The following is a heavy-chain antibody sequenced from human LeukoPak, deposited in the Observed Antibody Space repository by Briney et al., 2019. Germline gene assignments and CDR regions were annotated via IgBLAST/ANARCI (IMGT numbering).Heavy chain of an antibody. CDR3: AKGSYYDFWSGHYFDY. CDR2: ISGSGGRT. V-gene: IGHV3-23*01. Sequence: GGSLRLSCAASGFTFSSYGMSWGRQGPGKGMGWVSAISGSGGRTNYADSVKGRFTISRDNSKNTLYLQMNSLRAEDTAVYYCAKGSYYDFWSGHYFDYWGQGTLVTVSS. D-gene: IGHD3-3*01. J-gene: IGHJ4*02. CDR1: GFTFSSYG.